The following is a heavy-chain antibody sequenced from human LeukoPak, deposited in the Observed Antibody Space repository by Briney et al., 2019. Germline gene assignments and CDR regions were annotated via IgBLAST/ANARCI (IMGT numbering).Heavy chain of an antibody. CDR2: VYYSGST. J-gene: IGHJ3*02. D-gene: IGHD6-6*01. CDR3: ARATYYSTSSPAFDI. CDR1: GGSISSYY. V-gene: IGHV4-59*01. Sequence: SETLSLTCTVSGGSISSYYWSWIRQPPGKGLEWIGYVYYSGSTNYNPSLKSRATFSVDTSKSQFSLKLNSVIAADTAVYYCARATYYSTSSPAFDIWGQGTMVTVSS.